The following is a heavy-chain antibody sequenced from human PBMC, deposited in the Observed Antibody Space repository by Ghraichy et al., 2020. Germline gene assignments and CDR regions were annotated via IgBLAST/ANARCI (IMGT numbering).Heavy chain of an antibody. V-gene: IGHV1-18*01. Sequence: ASVKVSCKASGYTFTSYGISWVRQAPGQGLEWMGWISAYNGDTNYAQKLQGRVTMTTDTSTSTAYMELRSLRSDDTAVYYCARDSRYCSSTSCYTGDSFDYWGQGTLVTVSS. J-gene: IGHJ4*02. CDR3: ARDSRYCSSTSCYTGDSFDY. D-gene: IGHD2-2*02. CDR1: GYTFTSYG. CDR2: ISAYNGDT.